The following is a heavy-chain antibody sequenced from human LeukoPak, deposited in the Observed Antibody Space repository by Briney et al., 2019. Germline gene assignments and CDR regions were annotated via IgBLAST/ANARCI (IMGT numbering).Heavy chain of an antibody. J-gene: IGHJ4*02. D-gene: IGHD5-12*01. CDR2: IYNSGST. CDR3: ARGVRAGGYPYFDA. V-gene: IGHV4-59*01. CDR1: GFPFSDYT. Sequence: GSLRLSCAASGFPFSDYTLNWIRQPPGKGLEWIAYIYNSGSTNYNPSLRSRVTISVDTSKNQFSLKLSSVTAADTAVYFCARGVRAGGYPYFDAWGQGTLVSVSS.